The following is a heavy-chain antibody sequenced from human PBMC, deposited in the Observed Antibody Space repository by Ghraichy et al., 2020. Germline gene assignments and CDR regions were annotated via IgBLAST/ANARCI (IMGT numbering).Heavy chain of an antibody. CDR2: ISSSSSYI. CDR1: GFTFSGYY. Sequence: GGSLRLSCAASGFTFSGYYMNRVRQAPGKGLEWVSSISSSSSYISYADSLKGRFTISRDNAKNSLYLQMNSLRAEDTAVYYCVRADYTVNYDGLNWFDPWGQGTLVTVSS. V-gene: IGHV3-21*01. D-gene: IGHD1-7*01. CDR3: VRADYTVNYDGLNWFDP. J-gene: IGHJ5*02.